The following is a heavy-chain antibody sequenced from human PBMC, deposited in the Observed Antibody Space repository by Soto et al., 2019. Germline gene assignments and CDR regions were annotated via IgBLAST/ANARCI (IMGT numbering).Heavy chain of an antibody. CDR1: GYIFSNYG. Sequence: QVHLVQSGAEVKKPGASVKVSCKASGYIFSNYGISWVRQAPGQGLEWMGWISTYNANTYYAQKFQGRVTITADESTSTAYMELSSLRSEDTAVYYCAIQVRGVIISYFDYWGQGTLVTVSS. CDR2: ISTYNANT. D-gene: IGHD3-10*01. CDR3: AIQVRGVIISYFDY. V-gene: IGHV1-18*01. J-gene: IGHJ4*02.